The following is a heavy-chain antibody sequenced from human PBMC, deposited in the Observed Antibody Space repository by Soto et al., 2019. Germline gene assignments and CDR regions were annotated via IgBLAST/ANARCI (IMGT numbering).Heavy chain of an antibody. CDR1: GFTFSNYA. Sequence: EVQLVESGGGLVQPGGSLRLSCAGSGFTFSNYAMTWVRQAPGKGLEWVSAITGSGASTYYADSVKGRVTISSDNSKDTVYLQMTSLRAEDTAVYYCAKELTGEGGFLDYWGQGTLVTVSS. CDR2: ITGSGAST. V-gene: IGHV3-23*04. CDR3: AKELTGEGGFLDY. D-gene: IGHD7-27*01. J-gene: IGHJ4*02.